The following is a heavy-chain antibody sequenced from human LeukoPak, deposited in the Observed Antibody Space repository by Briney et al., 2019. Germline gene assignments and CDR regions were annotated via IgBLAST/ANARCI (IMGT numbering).Heavy chain of an antibody. CDR3: ARRDSSSWYGYYYYMDV. CDR2: IKQDGSEK. Sequence: GGSLRLSCAASGFTFSSYWMSWVRQAPGKGLEWVANIKQDGSEKYYVDSVKGRFTISRDNAKNSLYLQMNSLRAEDTAVYYCARRDSSSWYGYYYYMDVWGKGTTVTISS. J-gene: IGHJ6*03. V-gene: IGHV3-7*01. CDR1: GFTFSSYW. D-gene: IGHD6-13*01.